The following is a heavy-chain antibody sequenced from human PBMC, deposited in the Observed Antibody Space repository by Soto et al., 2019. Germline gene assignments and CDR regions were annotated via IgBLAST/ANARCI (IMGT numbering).Heavy chain of an antibody. CDR1: GGSFSGYY. V-gene: IGHV4-34*01. D-gene: IGHD6-13*01. CDR3: ARGRKAAAGMRAPPGMDV. J-gene: IGHJ6*04. CDR2: INHSGST. Sequence: SETLSLTCAVYGGSFSGYYWSWIRQPPGKGLEWIGEINHSGSTNYNPSLKSRVTISVDTSKNQFSLKLSSVTAADTAVYYCARGRKAAAGMRAPPGMDVWGKGTTVTVSS.